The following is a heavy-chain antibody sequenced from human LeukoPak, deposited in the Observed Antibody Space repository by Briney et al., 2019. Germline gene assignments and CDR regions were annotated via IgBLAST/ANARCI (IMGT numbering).Heavy chain of an antibody. CDR2: ISAYNGNT. V-gene: IGHV1-18*01. D-gene: IGHD6-19*01. Sequence: ASVKVSYKASGYTFTSYGISWVRQAPGQGLEWMGWISAYNGNTNYAQKLQGRVTMTTDTSTSTAYMELRSLRSDDTAVYYCARGPPYSSGWYGLGAFDIWGQGTMVTVSS. CDR3: ARGPPYSSGWYGLGAFDI. CDR1: GYTFTSYG. J-gene: IGHJ3*02.